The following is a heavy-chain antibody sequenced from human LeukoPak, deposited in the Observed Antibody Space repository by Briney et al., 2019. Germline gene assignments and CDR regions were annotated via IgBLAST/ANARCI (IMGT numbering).Heavy chain of an antibody. J-gene: IGHJ4*02. CDR2: ISSSSSYI. D-gene: IGHD6-13*01. CDR1: GFTFSSYS. Sequence: GGSLRLSCAASGFTFSSYSTNWVRQAPGKGLEWVSSISSSSSYIYYADSVKGRFTISRGNAKNSLYLQMNSLRAEDTAVYYCARKEGIAADFDYWGQGTLVTVSS. CDR3: ARKEGIAADFDY. V-gene: IGHV3-21*01.